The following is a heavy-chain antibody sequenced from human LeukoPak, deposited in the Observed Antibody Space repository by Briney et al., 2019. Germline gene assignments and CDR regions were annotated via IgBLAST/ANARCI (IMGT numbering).Heavy chain of an antibody. V-gene: IGHV3-23*05. D-gene: IGHD2-15*01. CDR1: GLPIADFA. CDR2: IGSDNKP. CDR3: ARQSRCGGSCFYFED. Sequence: PGGSLRLSCVASGLPIADFAMHWVRQAPGKGLEWVSSIGSDNKPHYSESVKGRFAISRDNSKSMLFLQLNSLRAEDTALYYCARQSRCGGSCFYFEDWGQGTLVAVSS. J-gene: IGHJ4*02.